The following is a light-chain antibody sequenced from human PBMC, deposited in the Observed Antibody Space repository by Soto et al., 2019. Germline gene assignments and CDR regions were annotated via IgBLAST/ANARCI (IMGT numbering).Light chain of an antibody. CDR2: QVT. CDR3: TSYSSTSFYV. V-gene: IGLV2-14*01. Sequence: SALTQPASVSGSPGQSITISCIGSSSDIAGFNYISWFQHHPGKAPKLLIYQVTARPSGVSNRFSGSKFGNTASLTISGLQPDDEADYYCTSYSSTSFYVFGPGTKVTVL. J-gene: IGLJ1*01. CDR1: SSDIAGFNY.